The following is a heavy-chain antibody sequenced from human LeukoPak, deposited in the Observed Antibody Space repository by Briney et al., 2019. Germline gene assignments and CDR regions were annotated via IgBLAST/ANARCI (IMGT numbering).Heavy chain of an antibody. V-gene: IGHV1-18*01. D-gene: IGHD1-26*01. CDR3: AKLIRNWELQQYYFDN. Sequence: ASVKVSCKASGYTFTSYGISWVRQAPGQGLEWMGWISPYNGSTSYAQKLQARVTMTTDTSTSTAYMELRSLRSDDTAVYYGAKLIRNWELQQYYFDNWGQRALGSVSS. CDR1: GYTFTSYG. CDR2: ISPYNGST. J-gene: IGHJ4*02.